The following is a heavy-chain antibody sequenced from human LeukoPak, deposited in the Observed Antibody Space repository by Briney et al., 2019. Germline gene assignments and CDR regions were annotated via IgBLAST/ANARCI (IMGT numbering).Heavy chain of an antibody. J-gene: IGHJ4*02. CDR2: ISWNSGSI. Sequence: PGRSPRLSCAASGFTFDDYAMHWVRQAPGKGLEWVSGISWNSGSIGYADSVKGRFTISRDNAKNSLYLQMNSLRAEDMALYYCAKGTHDYGGNSKYYFDYWGQGTLVTVSS. CDR1: GFTFDDYA. V-gene: IGHV3-9*03. D-gene: IGHD4-23*01. CDR3: AKGTHDYGGNSKYYFDY.